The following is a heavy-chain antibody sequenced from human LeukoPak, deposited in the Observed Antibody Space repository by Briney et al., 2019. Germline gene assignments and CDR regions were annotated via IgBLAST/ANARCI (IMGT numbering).Heavy chain of an antibody. D-gene: IGHD1-26*01. CDR2: MFYSGTT. V-gene: IGHV4-38-2*02. CDR3: AREGSGSYYYYYYMDV. CDR1: GYSISSGYY. Sequence: SETLSCTSAVSGYSISSGYYWGWIRQPPGEWLEWIGSMFYSGTTYYNTSLKGRVTISVDTSKNQFSLKLSSVTAADTAVYYCAREGSGSYYYYYYMDVWGKGTSVTVSS. J-gene: IGHJ6*03.